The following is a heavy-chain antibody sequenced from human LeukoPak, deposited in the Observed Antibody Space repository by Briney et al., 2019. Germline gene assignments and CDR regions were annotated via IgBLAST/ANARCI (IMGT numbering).Heavy chain of an antibody. D-gene: IGHD3-22*01. CDR1: GGSISSGNYY. CDR2: IHTSGST. Sequence: SQTLSLTCTVSGGSISSGNYYWSWIRQPAGKGLEWIGRIHTSGSTNYNPSLKSRVTISVDTSKNQFSLKLSSVTAADTAVYFCARGPYSYDSSGAFDIWGQGTMVTVSS. V-gene: IGHV4-61*02. CDR3: ARGPYSYDSSGAFDI. J-gene: IGHJ3*02.